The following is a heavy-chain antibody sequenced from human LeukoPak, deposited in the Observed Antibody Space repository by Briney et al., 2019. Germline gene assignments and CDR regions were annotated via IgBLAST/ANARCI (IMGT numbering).Heavy chain of an antibody. D-gene: IGHD6-13*01. Sequence: PSETLSLTCTVSGGSISSYYWSWIRQPPGKGLEWIGRIYTSGSTSYNPSLKSRVTMSVDTSKNQFSLKLSSVTAADTAVYYCARGGVFMAAGTFDYWGQGTLVTVSS. J-gene: IGHJ4*02. CDR3: ARGGVFMAAGTFDY. V-gene: IGHV4-4*07. CDR2: IYTSGST. CDR1: GGSISSYY.